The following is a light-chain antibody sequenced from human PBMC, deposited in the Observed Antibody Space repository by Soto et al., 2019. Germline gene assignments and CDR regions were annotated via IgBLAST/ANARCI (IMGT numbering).Light chain of an antibody. CDR1: SSDVGGYNY. Sequence: QSALTQPASVSGSPGQSITISCTGTSSDVGGYNYVSWYQQHPGKAPKLMICEVSNRPSGVSNRFSGSKSGNTASLTISGLQAEDGADYYCSSYTGSSTPVVFGGGPSSPS. V-gene: IGLV2-14*01. J-gene: IGLJ2*01. CDR2: EVS. CDR3: SSYTGSSTPVV.